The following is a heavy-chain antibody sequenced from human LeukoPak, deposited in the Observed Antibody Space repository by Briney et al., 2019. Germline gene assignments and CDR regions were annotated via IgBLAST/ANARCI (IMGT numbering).Heavy chain of an antibody. V-gene: IGHV1-3*01. CDR2: INVGNGNT. D-gene: IGHD1-26*01. CDR1: GYTFTTYA. Sequence: VASVTVSCKASGYTFTTYAMHWVRQAPGQRLEWMGWINVGNGNTKYSQKFQGRVIITRDTSASTAYVELSSLRSEDTAVYYCARVGSGSGSYRFDYWGQGTLVTVSS. J-gene: IGHJ4*02. CDR3: ARVGSGSGSYRFDY.